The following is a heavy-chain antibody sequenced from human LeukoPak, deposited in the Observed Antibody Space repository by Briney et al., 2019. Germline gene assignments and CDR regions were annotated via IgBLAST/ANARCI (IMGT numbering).Heavy chain of an antibody. V-gene: IGHV3-7*01. Sequence: GGSLRLSCAASGFTFSDYWMTWVRQAPGKELEWLANIRQDGGEASYVDSMKGRFTISRDNAKNSLYLQMSRLRDEDTAVYYCACLRSSYWGQGTLVTVSS. CDR2: IRQDGGEA. J-gene: IGHJ4*02. CDR1: GFTFSDYW. CDR3: ACLRSSY.